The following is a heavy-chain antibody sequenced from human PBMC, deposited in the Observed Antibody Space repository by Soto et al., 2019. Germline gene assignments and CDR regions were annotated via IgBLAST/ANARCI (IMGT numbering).Heavy chain of an antibody. CDR2: IYHSGST. V-gene: IGHV4-4*02. J-gene: IGHJ6*03. D-gene: IGHD3-10*01. Sequence: SETLSLTCAVSSGSISSSNWWSWVRQPPGKGLEWIGEIYHSGSTNYNPSLKSRVTISVDKSKNQFSLKLSSVTAADTAVYYCARENYYGSGSYLVGRAYYYYYYMDVWGKGTTVTVSS. CDR1: SGSISSSNW. CDR3: ARENYYGSGSYLVGRAYYYYYYMDV.